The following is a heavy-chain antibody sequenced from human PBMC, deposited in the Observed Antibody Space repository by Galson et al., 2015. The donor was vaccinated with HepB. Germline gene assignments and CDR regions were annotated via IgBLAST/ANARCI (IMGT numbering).Heavy chain of an antibody. CDR3: ARAWGYCSGGSCYYYGMDV. J-gene: IGHJ6*02. Sequence: SVTVSCKASGGTFSSYAISWVRQAPGQGLEWMGGIIPIFGTANYAQKFQGRVTITADESTSTAYMELSSLRSEDTAVYYCARAWGYCSGGSCYYYGMDVWGQGTTVTVSS. V-gene: IGHV1-69*13. CDR2: IIPIFGTA. D-gene: IGHD2-15*01. CDR1: GGTFSSYA.